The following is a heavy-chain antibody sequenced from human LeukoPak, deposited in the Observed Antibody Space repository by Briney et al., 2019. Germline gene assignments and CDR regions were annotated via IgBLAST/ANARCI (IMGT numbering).Heavy chain of an antibody. V-gene: IGHV3-48*04. CDR2: ISSSSSTI. CDR3: SRLRGYSYGYADY. CDR1: GFTFSSYS. J-gene: IGHJ4*02. D-gene: IGHD5-18*01. Sequence: PGGSLRLSCAASGFTFSSYSMNWVRQAPGKGLEWVSYISSSSSTIYYADSVKGRFTISRDNAKNSLYLQMNSLRAEDTAVYYRSRLRGYSYGYADYWGQGTLVTVSS.